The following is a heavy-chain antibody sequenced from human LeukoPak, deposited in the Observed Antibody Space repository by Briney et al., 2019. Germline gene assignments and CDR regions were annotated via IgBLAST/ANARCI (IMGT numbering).Heavy chain of an antibody. J-gene: IGHJ4*02. CDR3: ARTPNRGGFDY. CDR1: GGSISSYY. Sequence: SETLSLTCTVSGGSISSYYWSWIRQPPGKGLEWIAYIHYSGRTNYNPSLKSRVTISVDTSKNQFSLKVSSVTAADTAVYYCARTPNRGGFDYWGQGTLVTVSS. CDR2: IHYSGRT. V-gene: IGHV4-59*01. D-gene: IGHD3-10*01.